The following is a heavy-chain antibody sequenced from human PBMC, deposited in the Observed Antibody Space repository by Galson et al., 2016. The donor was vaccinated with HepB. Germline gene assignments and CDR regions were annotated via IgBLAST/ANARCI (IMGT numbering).Heavy chain of an antibody. CDR3: AHEPRIGWYGGGYFDX. Sequence: PALVKPTQTLTLTCTFSGFSLSTNGVGVGXXRQXXXKAXXXLAXXYWXXXKRXXXSLXXRLTITXDTSKXXVVRTLTNMDPLDXSTYYCAHEPRIGWYGGGYFDXXGQGTLVTVSS. CDR2: XYWXXXK. J-gene: IGHJ4*02. V-gene: IGHV2-5*01. CDR1: GFSLSTNGVG. D-gene: IGHD6-19*01.